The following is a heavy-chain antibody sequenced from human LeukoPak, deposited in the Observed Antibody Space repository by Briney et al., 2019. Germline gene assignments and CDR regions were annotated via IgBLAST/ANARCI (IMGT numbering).Heavy chain of an antibody. J-gene: IGHJ4*02. V-gene: IGHV3-30*04. D-gene: IGHD3-10*01. CDR2: ISYHGMNK. CDR1: GFTFSNYA. Sequence: GGSLRLSCAASGFTFSNYAMHWVRQAPGKGLEWVAVISYHGMNKFYADSVKGRFTISRDSSKNALYLQMNSLRPEDAAVYFCARGADGGSGNLADYFDCWGQGSPVTVSS. CDR3: ARGADGGSGNLADYFDC.